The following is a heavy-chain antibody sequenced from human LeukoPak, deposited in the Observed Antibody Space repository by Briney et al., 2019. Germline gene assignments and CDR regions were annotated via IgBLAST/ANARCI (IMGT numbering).Heavy chain of an antibody. CDR3: ARAGATVVTASNWFDP. Sequence: PSETLSLTCAVYGGSFSGYYWSWIRQPPGKGPEWIGEINHSGSTNYNPSLKSRVTISVDTSKNQFSLKLSSVTAADTAVYYCARAGATVVTASNWFDPWGQGTLVTVSS. CDR2: INHSGST. J-gene: IGHJ5*02. CDR1: GGSFSGYY. V-gene: IGHV4-34*01. D-gene: IGHD2-21*02.